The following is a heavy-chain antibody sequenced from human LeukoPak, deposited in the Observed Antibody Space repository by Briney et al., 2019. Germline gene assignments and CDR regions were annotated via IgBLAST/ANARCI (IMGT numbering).Heavy chain of an antibody. Sequence: SQTLSLTCTVSGGSISSGDYYWSWIRQPPGKGLEWIEYIYYSGSTYYNPSLKSRVTISVDTSKNQFSLKLSSVTAADTAVYYCARDGLSPVVPNCSSTSCYDYYYGMDVWGQGTTVTVSS. CDR3: ARDGLSPVVPNCSSTSCYDYYYGMDV. V-gene: IGHV4-30-4*01. CDR1: GGSISSGDYY. J-gene: IGHJ6*02. D-gene: IGHD2-2*01. CDR2: IYYSGST.